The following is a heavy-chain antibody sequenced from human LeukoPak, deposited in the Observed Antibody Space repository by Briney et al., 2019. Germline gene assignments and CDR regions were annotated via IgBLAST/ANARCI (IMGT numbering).Heavy chain of an antibody. CDR2: INHHSGGR. V-gene: IGHV1-2*02. D-gene: IGHD2-15*01. J-gene: IGHJ4*01. CDR1: GYTFTGYY. CDR3: ARDPGYCSGGSSDMYYFDD. Sequence: ASVKVSCKASGYTFTGYYMHWVRQAPGQGVEWVGWINHHSGGRNYAENFWGRVTMTRDTSISTAYMAASTLSSGDAAVYFCARDPGYCSGGSSDMYYFDDWGEGTLVTASS.